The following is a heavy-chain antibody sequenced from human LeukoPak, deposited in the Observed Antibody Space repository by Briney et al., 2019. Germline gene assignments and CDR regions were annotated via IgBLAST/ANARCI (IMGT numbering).Heavy chain of an antibody. V-gene: IGHV3-11*04. J-gene: IGHJ4*02. D-gene: IGHD2-21*01. CDR3: AREVGGYSPLAY. Sequence: GGSLRLSCAASGFTFSDYYMSWIRQAPGKGLEWVSYISSGSASHYADSVRGRFTISRDNAKNSLYLQMSSLRVEDTAIYYCAREVGGYSPLAYWGQGTLVTVSS. CDR2: ISSGSAS. CDR1: GFTFSDYY.